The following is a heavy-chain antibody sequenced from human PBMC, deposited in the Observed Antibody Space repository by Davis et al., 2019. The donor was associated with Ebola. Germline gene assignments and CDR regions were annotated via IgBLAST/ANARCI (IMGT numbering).Heavy chain of an antibody. D-gene: IGHD3-10*01. Sequence: GESLKISCADSVITFSSYAMTWVRQAPGKGLEWVSAISGSGGTTYYAGSVKGRFTVSRDNSKKTMYLQMNSLRAEDTAVYYCAKDSYVGSGGYYYYGMDVWGQGTTVTVSS. CDR1: VITFSSYA. V-gene: IGHV3-23*01. J-gene: IGHJ6*02. CDR3: AKDSYVGSGGYYYYGMDV. CDR2: ISGSGGTT.